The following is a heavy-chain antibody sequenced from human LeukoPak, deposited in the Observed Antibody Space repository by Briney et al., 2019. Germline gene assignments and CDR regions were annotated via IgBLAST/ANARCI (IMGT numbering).Heavy chain of an antibody. Sequence: SVKVSCKASGGTFSSYAISWVRQAPGQGLEWMGGIIPIFGTANYAQKFQGRVTITADESTSTAYMELSSLRSEDTAVYYCARGYCSGGSCSKWDYWGQGTLVTVSS. CDR2: IIPIFGTA. D-gene: IGHD2-15*01. CDR1: GGTFSSYA. J-gene: IGHJ4*02. V-gene: IGHV1-69*13. CDR3: ARGYCSGGSCSKWDY.